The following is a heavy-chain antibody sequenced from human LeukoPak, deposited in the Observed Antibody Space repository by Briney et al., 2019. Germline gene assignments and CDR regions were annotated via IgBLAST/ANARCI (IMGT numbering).Heavy chain of an antibody. J-gene: IGHJ5*02. CDR3: ARGGKWSPRDRFDP. CDR1: RFTLSSYS. Sequence: GGSLRLSCAASRFTLSSYSMNWVRQAPGKGLEWVSSISSSSSYIYYADSVKGRFTISRDNAKNSLYLQMNSLRAEDTAVYYCARGGKWSPRDRFDPWGQGTLVTVSS. V-gene: IGHV3-21*01. D-gene: IGHD2-8*01. CDR2: ISSSSSYI.